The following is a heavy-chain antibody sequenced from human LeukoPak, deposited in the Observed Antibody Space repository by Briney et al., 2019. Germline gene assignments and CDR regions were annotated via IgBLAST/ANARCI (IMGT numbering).Heavy chain of an antibody. CDR2: INHSGST. CDR1: GGSFSGYY. CDR3: ARSRSGYSYDHAAFDI. V-gene: IGHV4-34*01. Sequence: SETLSLTCAVYGGSFSGYYWSWIRQPPGKGLEWIGEINHSGSTNYNPSLKSRVTISVDTSRNQFSLKLSSVTAADTAVYYCARSRSGYSYDHAAFDIWGQGTMVTVSS. D-gene: IGHD5-18*01. J-gene: IGHJ3*02.